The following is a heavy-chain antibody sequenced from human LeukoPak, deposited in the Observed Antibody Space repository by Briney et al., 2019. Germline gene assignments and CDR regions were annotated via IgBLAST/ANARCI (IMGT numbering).Heavy chain of an antibody. V-gene: IGHV3-20*04. CDR3: ARGGSTVWYSFDY. CDR2: IKLNGAGT. Sequence: GGSLRLSCVASGLRVDDYGVSWVRHAPGKGLQWVSGIKLNGAGTGYAVSVKGRFTISRDNVKYSLYLRMNSLRAEDTALYYCARGGSTVWYSFDYWGRGTLVTVSS. J-gene: IGHJ4*02. CDR1: GLRVDDYG. D-gene: IGHD6-19*01.